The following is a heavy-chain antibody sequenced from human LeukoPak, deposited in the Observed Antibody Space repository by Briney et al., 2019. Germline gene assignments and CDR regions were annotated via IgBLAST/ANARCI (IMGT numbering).Heavy chain of an antibody. Sequence: GGSLRLSCAASGFTFNNYVMTWVRQAPGKGLEWVSSISASAAMTYYADSVRGRFTVSRDNSNNPLYLQMSSLTAADTAVYYCAKDRSIGTYYTFDHWGQGTLVTVSS. V-gene: IGHV3-23*01. CDR1: GFTFNNYV. CDR2: ISASAAMT. D-gene: IGHD1-26*01. J-gene: IGHJ4*02. CDR3: AKDRSIGTYYTFDH.